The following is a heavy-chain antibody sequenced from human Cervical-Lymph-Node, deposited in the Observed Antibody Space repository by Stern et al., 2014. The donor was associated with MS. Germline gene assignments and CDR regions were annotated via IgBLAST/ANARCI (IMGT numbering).Heavy chain of an antibody. Sequence: EVQLVQSGGGLVQPGGSLKLSCAASGFTFSSYAMSWVRQAPGQGLEWVSAISGSGGGTNYAEPVKGRVTIAQDNSQTTRYTPMNSLRAEDTDVYYCAKSTVTSLSDYWGQGTLVTVSS. V-gene: IGHV3-23*04. CDR3: AKSTVTSLSDY. CDR2: ISGSGGGT. CDR1: GFTFSSYA. D-gene: IGHD4-17*01. J-gene: IGHJ4*02.